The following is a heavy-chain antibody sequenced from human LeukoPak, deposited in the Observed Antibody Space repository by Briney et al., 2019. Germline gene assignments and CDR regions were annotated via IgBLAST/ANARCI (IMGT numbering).Heavy chain of an antibody. CDR2: ISYDGSNK. J-gene: IGHJ4*02. CDR1: GFTFSSYA. V-gene: IGHV3-30-3*01. Sequence: GGALRLSCAASGFTFSSYAMHWGREARGKVVGRGAVISYDGSNKYYADSVKGRFTISRDNSKNTLYLQMNSLRAEDTAVYYCASDYYDSSGYSEPYDYWGQGTLVTVSS. CDR3: ASDYYDSSGYSEPYDY. D-gene: IGHD3-22*01.